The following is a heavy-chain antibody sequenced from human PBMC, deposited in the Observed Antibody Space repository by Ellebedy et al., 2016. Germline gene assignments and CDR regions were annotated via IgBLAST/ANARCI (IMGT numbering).Heavy chain of an antibody. J-gene: IGHJ3*02. CDR1: GFTFGDYA. V-gene: IGHV3-49*03. CDR3: TRDIGVEMATIDAFDI. Sequence: GGSLRLSXTASGFTFGDYAMSWFRQAPGKGLEWVGFIRSKAYGGTTEYAASVKGRFTISRDDSKSIAYLQMNSLKTEDTAVYYCTRDIGVEMATIDAFDIWGQGTMVTVSS. D-gene: IGHD5-24*01. CDR2: IRSKAYGGTT.